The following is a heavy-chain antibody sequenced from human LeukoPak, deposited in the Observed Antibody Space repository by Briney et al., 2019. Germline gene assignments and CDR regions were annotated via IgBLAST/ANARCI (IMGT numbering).Heavy chain of an antibody. J-gene: IGHJ4*02. CDR1: GYTFTSYG. Sequence: ASVKVSCKASGYTFTSYGISWVRQAPGQGLEWMGWINPNSGGTNYAQKFQGRVTMTRDTSISTAHMELSRLRSDDTAVYYCARAIVLMVYTGKGFDYWGQGTLVTVSS. CDR2: INPNSGGT. D-gene: IGHD2-8*01. V-gene: IGHV1-2*02. CDR3: ARAIVLMVYTGKGFDY.